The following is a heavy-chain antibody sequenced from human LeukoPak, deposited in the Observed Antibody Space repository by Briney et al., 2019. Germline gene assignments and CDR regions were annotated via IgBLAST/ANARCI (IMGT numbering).Heavy chain of an antibody. CDR1: GFTFSSYG. Sequence: PGGSLRLSCAASGFTFSSYGMHWVRQAPGKGLEWVAVISYDGSNKYYADSVKGRFTTSRDNSKNTLYLQMNSLRAEDTAVYYCAKDVAGVLQPFDYWGQGTLVTVSS. J-gene: IGHJ4*02. CDR3: AKDVAGVLQPFDY. CDR2: ISYDGSNK. V-gene: IGHV3-30*18. D-gene: IGHD2-15*01.